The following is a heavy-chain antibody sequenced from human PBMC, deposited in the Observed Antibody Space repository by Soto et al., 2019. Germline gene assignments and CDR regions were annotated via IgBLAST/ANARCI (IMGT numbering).Heavy chain of an antibody. V-gene: IGHV1-18*01. J-gene: IGHJ4*02. D-gene: IGHD3-22*01. CDR2: ISAYNGNT. CDR3: ARSDQYYYDSSGYGPFDY. Sequence: ASVKVSCKASGYTFTSYGISWVRQAPGRGLEWMGWISAYNGNTNYAQKLQGRVTMTTDTSTSTAYMELRSLRSDDTAVYYCARSDQYYYDSSGYGPFDYWGQGTLVTVSS. CDR1: GYTFTSYG.